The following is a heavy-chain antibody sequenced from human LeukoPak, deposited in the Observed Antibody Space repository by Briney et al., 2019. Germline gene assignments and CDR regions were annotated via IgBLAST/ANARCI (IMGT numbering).Heavy chain of an antibody. D-gene: IGHD3-22*01. V-gene: IGHV1-69*02. CDR1: GGTFSSYT. Sequence: GASVKVSCKASGGTFSSYTISRVRQAPGQGLEWMGRIIPILGIANYAQKFQGRVTITADESTSTAYMELSSLRSEDSAVYYCAGYYDSSGYYSEDAFDIWGQGTMVTVSS. CDR3: AGYYDSSGYYSEDAFDI. J-gene: IGHJ3*02. CDR2: IIPILGIA.